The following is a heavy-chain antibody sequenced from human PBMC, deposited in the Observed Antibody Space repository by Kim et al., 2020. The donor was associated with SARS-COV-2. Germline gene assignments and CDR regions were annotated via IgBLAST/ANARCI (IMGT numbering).Heavy chain of an antibody. Sequence: GGSLRLSCAASGFTFDDYAMHWVRQPPGKGLEWVSGISWNSGSIGYADSVKGRFTISRDNAKNSLYLQMNSLRAEDTALYYCAKARYVAWVFDIWGQGTTVTVSS. CDR1: GFTFDDYA. CDR3: AKARYVAWVFDI. V-gene: IGHV3-9*01. J-gene: IGHJ3*02. D-gene: IGHD3-16*01. CDR2: ISWNSGSI.